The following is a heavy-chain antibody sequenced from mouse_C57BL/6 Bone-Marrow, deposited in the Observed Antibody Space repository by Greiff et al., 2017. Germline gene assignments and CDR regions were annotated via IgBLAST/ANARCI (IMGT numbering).Heavy chain of an antibody. Sequence: EVMLVESGGGLVQPGGSLKLSCAASGFTFSDYYMYWVRQTPEKRLEWVAYISNGGGSTYYPDTVKGRFTISRDNAKNTLYLQMSRLKSEDTAMYYCARHRWDEEYYFDYWGQGTTLTVSS. CDR1: GFTFSDYY. CDR3: ARHRWDEEYYFDY. D-gene: IGHD4-1*01. J-gene: IGHJ2*01. V-gene: IGHV5-12*01. CDR2: ISNGGGST.